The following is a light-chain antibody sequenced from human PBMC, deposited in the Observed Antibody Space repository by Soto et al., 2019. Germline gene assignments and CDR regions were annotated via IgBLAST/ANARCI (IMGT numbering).Light chain of an antibody. V-gene: IGKV3D-20*02. Sequence: EFVLTQSPGTLYLSPGEREKVCCRAIQTVRNNYLAWYQQKPGQAPRLLIYDASSRATGIPDRFSGGGSGTDFTLTIDSVEADDFAVYYCQHYKNWPPITFGQGTRLEI. CDR1: QTVRNNY. CDR3: QHYKNWPPIT. CDR2: DAS. J-gene: IGKJ5*01.